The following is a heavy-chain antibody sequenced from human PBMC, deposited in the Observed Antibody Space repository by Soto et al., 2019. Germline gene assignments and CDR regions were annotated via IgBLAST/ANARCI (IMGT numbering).Heavy chain of an antibody. CDR3: ALNSYGPLEAFDI. V-gene: IGHV4-31*03. D-gene: IGHD5-18*01. Sequence: PSETLSVTCTVSGGSISSGGYYWSWIRQHPGKGLEWIGYIYYSGSTYYSPSLKSRVTISVDTSKNQFSLKLSSVTAADTAVYYCALNSYGPLEAFDIWGQGTMVTVSS. CDR2: IYYSGST. J-gene: IGHJ3*02. CDR1: GGSISSGGYY.